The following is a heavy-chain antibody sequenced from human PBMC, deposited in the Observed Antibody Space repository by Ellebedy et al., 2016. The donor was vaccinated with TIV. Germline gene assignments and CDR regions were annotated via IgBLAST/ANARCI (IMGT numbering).Heavy chain of an antibody. Sequence: PGGSLRLSCAASGFTFSSYEMNWVRQALGKGLEWVSYISSSGSTIYYADSVKGRFTISRDNAKNSLYLQMNSLRAEDTAVYYCARVLESDDYWGQGTLVTVSS. J-gene: IGHJ4*02. CDR2: ISSSGSTI. V-gene: IGHV3-48*03. CDR1: GFTFSSYE. CDR3: ARVLESDDY.